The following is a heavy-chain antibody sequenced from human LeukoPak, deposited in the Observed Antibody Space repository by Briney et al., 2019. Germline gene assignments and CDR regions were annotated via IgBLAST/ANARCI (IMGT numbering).Heavy chain of an antibody. CDR1: GCTFTGYY. Sequence: ASVKVSCKASGCTFTGYYMHWVRQAPGQGLEWMGRINPNSGGTNYAQKFQGRATMTRDTSISTAYMELSRLRSDDTAVYYCARDFRRTTVTPTFGYWGQGTLVTVSS. J-gene: IGHJ4*02. CDR2: INPNSGGT. V-gene: IGHV1-2*06. D-gene: IGHD4-17*01. CDR3: ARDFRRTTVTPTFGY.